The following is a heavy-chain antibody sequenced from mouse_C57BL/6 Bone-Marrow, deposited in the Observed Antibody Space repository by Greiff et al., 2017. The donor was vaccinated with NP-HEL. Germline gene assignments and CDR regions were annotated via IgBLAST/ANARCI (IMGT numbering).Heavy chain of an antibody. D-gene: IGHD2-2*01. Sequence: QVQLQQPGAELVMPGASVKLSCKASGYTFTSYWMHWVKQRPGQGLEWIGEIDPSDSYTNYNQKFKGKSTSTVDKSSSTAYMQLSSLTSEDSAVYYCAREIYGYDAFAYWGQGTLVTVSA. V-gene: IGHV1-69*01. J-gene: IGHJ3*01. CDR1: GYTFTSYW. CDR2: IDPSDSYT. CDR3: AREIYGYDAFAY.